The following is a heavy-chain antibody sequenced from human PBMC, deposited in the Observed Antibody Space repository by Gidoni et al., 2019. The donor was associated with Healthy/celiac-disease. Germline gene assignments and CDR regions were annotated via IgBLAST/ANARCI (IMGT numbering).Heavy chain of an antibody. CDR2: IYYSGST. V-gene: IGHV4-39*01. CDR1: GGSISSSSYY. D-gene: IGHD2-15*01. Sequence: QLQLQEAGPGLVKPSETLSLTCTVPGGSISSSSYYWGWIRQPPGKGLELIGSIYYSGSTYYNPSLKRRVPISVDTSKTRFSLKLSSVTAADTAVYYCARRGYESPHDYWGQGTLVTVSS. J-gene: IGHJ4*02. CDR3: ARRGYESPHDY.